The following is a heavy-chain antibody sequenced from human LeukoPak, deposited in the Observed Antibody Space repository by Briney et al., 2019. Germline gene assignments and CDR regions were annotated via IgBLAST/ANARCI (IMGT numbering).Heavy chain of an antibody. CDR2: IRSETYGGTT. J-gene: IGHJ4*02. D-gene: IGHD1-26*01. CDR1: GFILGDYA. V-gene: IGHV3-49*03. Sequence: GGSLRLSCKASGFILGDYAMSWFRQAPGKGLEWVGFIRSETYGGTTEYAASVKGRFTISRDDSKSIAYLQMNSLKTEDTALYYCSRPVGATYYFDYWGQGTLVTVSS. CDR3: SRPVGATYYFDY.